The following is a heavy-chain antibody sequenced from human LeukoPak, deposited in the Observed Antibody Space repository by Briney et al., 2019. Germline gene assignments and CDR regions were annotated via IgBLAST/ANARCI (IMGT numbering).Heavy chain of an antibody. J-gene: IGHJ4*02. CDR2: MRPRYGNT. D-gene: IGHD3-10*01. V-gene: IGHV1-8*03. Sequence: ASVKVSCKASGYTFIIYEIQWVRQAPGQGLEWVGWMRPRYGNTAYAQSFQGRVTITRDTSIDTVHMELSGLRSEDTAVYYCARVGAGEGGIDYWAQGTLITVSS. CDR3: ARVGAGEGGIDY. CDR1: GYTFIIYE.